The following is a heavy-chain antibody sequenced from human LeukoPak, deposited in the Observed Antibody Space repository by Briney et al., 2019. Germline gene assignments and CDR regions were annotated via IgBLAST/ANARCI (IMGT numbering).Heavy chain of an antibody. V-gene: IGHV4-34*01. Sequence: SETLSLTCAVYGGSFSGYYWSWIRQPPGKGLEWIGEINHRGSTTYSPSLKSRVTISVDTSKNQFSLKLSSVTAADTAVYYCARGRLGSVDTGEYWGQGTLVTVSS. D-gene: IGHD5-18*01. CDR1: GGSFSGYY. CDR3: ARGRLGSVDTGEY. CDR2: INHRGST. J-gene: IGHJ4*02.